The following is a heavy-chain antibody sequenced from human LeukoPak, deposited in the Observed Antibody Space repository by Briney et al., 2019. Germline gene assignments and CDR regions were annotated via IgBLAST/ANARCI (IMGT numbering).Heavy chain of an antibody. CDR1: GYTFTGYY. Sequence: ASVKVSCKTSGYTFTGYYIHWVRQAPGQGLEWMGWINPNTGDTNYSQNFQGRVTMTRDTSISTAYMELSSLRSEDTAVYYCAREGGGQDYWGQGTLVTVSS. J-gene: IGHJ4*02. CDR3: AREGGGQDY. CDR2: INPNTGDT. V-gene: IGHV1-2*02. D-gene: IGHD2-15*01.